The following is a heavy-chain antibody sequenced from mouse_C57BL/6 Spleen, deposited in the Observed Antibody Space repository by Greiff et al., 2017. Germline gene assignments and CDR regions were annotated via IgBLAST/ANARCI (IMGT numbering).Heavy chain of an antibody. J-gene: IGHJ4*01. CDR1: GFTFTDYY. CDR3: ARGATDAMDY. CDR2: IRNKANGYTT. Sequence: DVHLVESGGGLVQPGGSLRLSCAASGFTFTDYYMSWVRQPPGKALEWLGFIRNKANGYTTEYSASVKGRFTISRDNSQSILYLQMNALRAEDSATYYCARGATDAMDYWGQGTSGTVSS. D-gene: IGHD1-1*01. V-gene: IGHV7-3*01.